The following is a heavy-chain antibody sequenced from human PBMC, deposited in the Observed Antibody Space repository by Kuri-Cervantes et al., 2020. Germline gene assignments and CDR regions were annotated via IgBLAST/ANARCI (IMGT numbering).Heavy chain of an antibody. CDR3: ARVPYDSSGYGMDV. D-gene: IGHD3-22*01. Sequence: ASVKVSCKASGYTFTSYDINWVRQATGQGLEWMGWMNPNSGNTGYAQKFQGRVTMTRNTSISTVYMELSSLRSEDTAVYYCARVPYDSSGYGMDVWGQGTTVTVSS. CDR2: MNPNSGNT. J-gene: IGHJ6*02. V-gene: IGHV1-8*01. CDR1: GYTFTSYD.